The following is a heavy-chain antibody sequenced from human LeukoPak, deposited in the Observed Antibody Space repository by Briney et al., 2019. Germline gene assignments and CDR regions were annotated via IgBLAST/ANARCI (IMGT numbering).Heavy chain of an antibody. CDR3: ATPGYSTPLRNYYDYYGMDV. Sequence: SVKVSCKASGGTFSSYAISWVRQAPGQGLEWMGGIIPIFGTANYAQKFQGRVTITADESTSTAYMELSSLRSEDTAVYYCATPGYSTPLRNYYDYYGMDVWGQGTTVTVSS. V-gene: IGHV1-69*01. D-gene: IGHD6-13*01. CDR2: IIPIFGTA. CDR1: GGTFSSYA. J-gene: IGHJ6*02.